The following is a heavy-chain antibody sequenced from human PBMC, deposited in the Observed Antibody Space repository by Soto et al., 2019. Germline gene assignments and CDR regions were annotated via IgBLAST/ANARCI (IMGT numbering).Heavy chain of an antibody. Sequence: SQTLSLTCVGSGDTVSSNSVAWKGVRHSPSGCLEWLGGTYYRSRWYSDYAVSVRSRIDINADTSKNQVSLQLNSVTPEDTAVYYCARSEEDSDYYYYGMDVWGQGTTVTVSS. CDR1: GDTVSSNSVA. V-gene: IGHV6-1*01. D-gene: IGHD2-15*01. CDR3: ARSEEDSDYYYYGMDV. CDR2: TYYRSRWYS. J-gene: IGHJ6*02.